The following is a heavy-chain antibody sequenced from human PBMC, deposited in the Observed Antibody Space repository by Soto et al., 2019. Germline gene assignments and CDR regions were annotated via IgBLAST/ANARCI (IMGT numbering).Heavy chain of an antibody. V-gene: IGHV1-3*01. CDR3: ARPGGRYDAFDI. CDR1: GYTFTSSA. Sequence: ALLKVSCKTSGYTFTSSARHWGRKAPGQRLEWMGWINAGNGNTKYSQKFQGRVTITRDTSASTAYMELSSLRSEDTAVYYCARPGGRYDAFDIWGQGTMVTVSS. J-gene: IGHJ3*02. D-gene: IGHD3-10*01. CDR2: INAGNGNT.